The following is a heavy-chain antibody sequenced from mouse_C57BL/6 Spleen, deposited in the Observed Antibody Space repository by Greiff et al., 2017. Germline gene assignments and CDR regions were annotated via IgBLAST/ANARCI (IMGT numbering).Heavy chain of an antibody. CDR2: IYPGDGDT. CDR1: GYAFSSSW. CDR3: ARWVTTVPSLDY. Sequence: QVQLQQSGPELVKPGASVKISCKASGYAFSSSWMNWVKQRPGKGLEWIGRIYPGDGDTNYNGKFKGKATLTADNSSSTAYMQLSSLTSEDSAVYCCARWVTTVPSLDYWGQGTTLTGSS. D-gene: IGHD1-1*01. V-gene: IGHV1-82*01. J-gene: IGHJ2*01.